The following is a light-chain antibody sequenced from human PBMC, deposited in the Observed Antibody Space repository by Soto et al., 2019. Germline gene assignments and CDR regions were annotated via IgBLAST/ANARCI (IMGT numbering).Light chain of an antibody. V-gene: IGLV2-14*01. J-gene: IGLJ1*01. Sequence: QSALTQPASVSGSPGQSITISCTGTSSDVGGYNYVSWYQQHPGKAPKLMIYEVSNRPSGVSNRFSGSKSGNTASLTISGLQAEDEADYYCSSYTSSSTLVCGTGTKV. CDR1: SSDVGGYNY. CDR2: EVS. CDR3: SSYTSSSTLV.